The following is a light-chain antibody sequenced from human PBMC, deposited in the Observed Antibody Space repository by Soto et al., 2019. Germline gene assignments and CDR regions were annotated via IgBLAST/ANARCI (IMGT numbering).Light chain of an antibody. CDR2: AAS. CDR1: QSISSY. J-gene: IGKJ1*01. V-gene: IGKV1-39*01. CDR3: QQSYSTPPT. Sequence: DIQMTQSPSSLYASVGDRVTITCRASQSISSYLNWYQQKPGKAPKLLIYAASSLQSGVPSRFSGSGSGTDFTLTISSLQPDDFATYYCQQSYSTPPTFGQGTKVEIK.